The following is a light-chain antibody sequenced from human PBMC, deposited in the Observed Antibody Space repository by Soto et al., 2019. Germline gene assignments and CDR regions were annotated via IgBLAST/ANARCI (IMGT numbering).Light chain of an antibody. V-gene: IGKV3-11*01. J-gene: IGKJ4*01. CDR3: QQRSNWLLT. CDR2: GAS. CDR1: QSVSSY. Sequence: EIVLTQSPATLSLSPGERATLSCRASQSVSSYLAWYQQKPGHTPRLLIYGASNRATGIPARFSGSGSGTDFTLTISSLEPEDFAVYYCQQRSNWLLTFGRGTKVEIK.